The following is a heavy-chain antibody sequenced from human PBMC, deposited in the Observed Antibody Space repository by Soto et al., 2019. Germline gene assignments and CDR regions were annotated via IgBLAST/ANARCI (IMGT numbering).Heavy chain of an antibody. CDR1: GGSFSGYY. J-gene: IGHJ6*02. V-gene: IGHV4-34*01. Sequence: SETLSLTCAVYGGSFSGYYWSWIRQPPGKGLEWIGEINHSGSTNYNPSLKSRVTISVDTSKNQFSLRLSSVTAADTAVYYCAGRGIAVAGTSYYYYGMDVWGQGTTVTVSS. CDR3: AGRGIAVAGTSYYYYGMDV. CDR2: INHSGST. D-gene: IGHD6-19*01.